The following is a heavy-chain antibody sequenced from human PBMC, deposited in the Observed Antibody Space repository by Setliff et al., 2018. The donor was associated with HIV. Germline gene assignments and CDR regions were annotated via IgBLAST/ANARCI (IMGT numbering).Heavy chain of an antibody. CDR3: AKDYGDGHNWGAFDI. CDR2: ISGNGGST. J-gene: IGHJ3*02. V-gene: IGHV3-23*01. Sequence: GGSLRLSCAASGFTFSSYAMSWVRQAPGKGLEWVSGISGNGGSTYYADSVKGRFTISRDNSKNTLNLQMNSLRAEDTAVYYCAKDYGDGHNWGAFDIWGQGTMVTVSS. CDR1: GFTFSSYA. D-gene: IGHD3-16*01.